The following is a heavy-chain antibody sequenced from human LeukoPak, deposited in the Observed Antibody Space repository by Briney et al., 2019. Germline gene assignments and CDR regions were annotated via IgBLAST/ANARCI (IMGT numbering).Heavy chain of an antibody. V-gene: IGHV5-51*01. Sequence: GESLKISCKGSGYSFTSYWIGWVRQMPGKGLEWMGIIYPGDSDTRYSPSFQGQVTISADKSISTAYLQWSSLKASDTAMYYCARLIAVAGTADAFDIWGQGTMVTVSS. J-gene: IGHJ3*02. D-gene: IGHD6-19*01. CDR3: ARLIAVAGTADAFDI. CDR1: GYSFTSYW. CDR2: IYPGDSDT.